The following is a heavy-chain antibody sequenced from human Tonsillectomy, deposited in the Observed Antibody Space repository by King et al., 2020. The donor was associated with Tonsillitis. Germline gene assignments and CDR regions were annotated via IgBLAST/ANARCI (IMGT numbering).Heavy chain of an antibody. CDR1: GGSISSYY. V-gene: IGHV4-59*01. J-gene: IGHJ4*02. Sequence: QVQLQESGPGLVKPSETLSLTCTVSGGSISSYYWNWIRQPPGKGLEWIGYIYYSGSTNYNPSLKSRVTISVDTSKNQFSLNLNSVTAADTAVYYCARVKRTGDLAEIDYWGQGTLVTVSS. D-gene: IGHD7-27*01. CDR2: IYYSGST. CDR3: ARVKRTGDLAEIDY.